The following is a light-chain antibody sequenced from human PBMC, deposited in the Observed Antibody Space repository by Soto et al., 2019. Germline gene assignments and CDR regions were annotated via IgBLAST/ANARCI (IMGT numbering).Light chain of an antibody. CDR1: QSISTW. CDR3: QQYDTYPYS. V-gene: IGKV1-5*01. Sequence: DIQMTQSPSTLSASVGDRVTITCRASQSISTWLAWYQQKPGKAPKVLIYDASNLESGVPSRFSGSGSGTEFTLTSSSLQPEDLASYFCQQYDTYPYSFGQGTKLEIK. J-gene: IGKJ2*03. CDR2: DAS.